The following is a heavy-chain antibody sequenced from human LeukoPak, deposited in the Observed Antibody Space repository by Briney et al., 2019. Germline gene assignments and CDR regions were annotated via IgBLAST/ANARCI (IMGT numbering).Heavy chain of an antibody. D-gene: IGHD5-18*01. V-gene: IGHV5-51*01. Sequence: GESLNISCKGSGYSFTSYWIGWVRQMPGKGLEWMGIIYPGDPDTRYSPSFQGQVTISADKSISTAYLQWSSLKASDTAMYYCARPYTAMVTGPFDYWGQGTLVTVSS. J-gene: IGHJ4*02. CDR3: ARPYTAMVTGPFDY. CDR1: GYSFTSYW. CDR2: IYPGDPDT.